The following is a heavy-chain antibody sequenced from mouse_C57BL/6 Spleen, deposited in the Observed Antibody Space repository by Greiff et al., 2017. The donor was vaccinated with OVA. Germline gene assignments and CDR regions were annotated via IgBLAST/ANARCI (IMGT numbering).Heavy chain of an antibody. J-gene: IGHJ2*01. D-gene: IGHD1-1*01. CDR2: IYPRSGNT. V-gene: IGHV1-81*01. CDR3: ASRRGITTVPDY. Sequence: QVQLQQSGAELARPGASVKLSCKASGYTFTSYGISWVKQRTGQGLEWIGEIYPRSGNTYYNAKFKGKATLTADKSSSTAYMELRSLTSEDSAVYFCASRRGITTVPDYWGKGTTLTVSS. CDR1: GYTFTSYG.